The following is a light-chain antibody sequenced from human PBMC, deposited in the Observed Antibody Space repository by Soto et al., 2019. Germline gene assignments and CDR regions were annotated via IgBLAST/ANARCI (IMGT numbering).Light chain of an antibody. V-gene: IGKV2-28*01. CDR3: MESLQAPFT. Sequence: DIVMTQSPLSLPVTPGEPASMSCRSSQSLVHTNGYSSVDWYLQKPGQSPQLLIYMGSNRASGVPGRFSGSGSGTDFTLKISRVEAEDVGVYYCMESLQAPFTFGPGTKVDLK. CDR1: QSLVHTNGYSS. CDR2: MGS. J-gene: IGKJ3*01.